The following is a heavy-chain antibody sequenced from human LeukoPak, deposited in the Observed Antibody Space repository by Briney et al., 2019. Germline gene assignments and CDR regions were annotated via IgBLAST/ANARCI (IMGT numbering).Heavy chain of an antibody. CDR2: ISGSGSNT. D-gene: IGHD1-26*01. Sequence: GGSLRLSCAASGFTFSSYAMSWVRQAPGKGLEWVSTISGSGSNTFYADSVKGRFTISRDNSKNTLYLQMNSLRAEDTAVYYCARDRGSTEFDYWGQGTLVTVSS. V-gene: IGHV3-23*01. J-gene: IGHJ4*02. CDR1: GFTFSSYA. CDR3: ARDRGSTEFDY.